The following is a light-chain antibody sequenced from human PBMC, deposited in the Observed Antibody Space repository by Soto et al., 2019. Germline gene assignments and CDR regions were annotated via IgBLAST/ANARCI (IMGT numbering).Light chain of an antibody. J-gene: IGKJ2*01. CDR2: KAS. CDR1: QSISSW. CDR3: QQYNSHSSYT. V-gene: IGKV1-5*03. Sequence: DIQMTQSPSTLYASVGDRVTITCRASQSISSWLAWYQQKPGKAPKLLIYKASSLGSGVPSRFSGSGSGTEFTLTISSLQPDDFEIYYCQQYNSHSSYTFGQGTKLEIK.